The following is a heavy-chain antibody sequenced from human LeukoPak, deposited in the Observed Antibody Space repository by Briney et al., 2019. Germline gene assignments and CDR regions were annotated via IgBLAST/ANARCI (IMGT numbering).Heavy chain of an antibody. CDR2: VNHEGDS. Sequence: SETLSLTCAVYGVSLRGYYWSWIRQSPEKGLEWIGEVNHEGDSIYSPSLKSRLTVSVDMSKNQISLNLRSVTAADTAVYFCARGSNYVSDYYFDVWGKGTTVIVSS. CDR1: GVSLRGYY. J-gene: IGHJ6*03. CDR3: ARGSNYVSDYYFDV. V-gene: IGHV4-34*01. D-gene: IGHD4-11*01.